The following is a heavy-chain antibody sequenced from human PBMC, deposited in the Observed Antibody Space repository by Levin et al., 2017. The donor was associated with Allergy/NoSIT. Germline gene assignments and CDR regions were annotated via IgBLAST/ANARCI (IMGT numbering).Heavy chain of an antibody. V-gene: IGHV5-51*01. CDR2: IYPGDSDT. CDR1: GYSFTSYW. CDR3: ARRGTRDYYYYMAV. J-gene: IGHJ6*03. D-gene: IGHD1-1*01. Sequence: PGGSLRLSCQGSGYSFTSYWIGWVRQMPGKGLEWMGIIYPGDSDTRYSPSFQGQVTISADKSISTAYLQWSSLKASDTAIYYCARRGTRDYYYYMAVWGKGTTVTVSS.